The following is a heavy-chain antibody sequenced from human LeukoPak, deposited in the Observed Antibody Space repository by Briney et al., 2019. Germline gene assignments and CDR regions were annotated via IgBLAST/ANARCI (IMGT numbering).Heavy chain of an antibody. CDR3: ARLYFDSSGNNDAFDI. Sequence: GGSLRLSCAASGFTFSSYGMHWVRQAPGKGLEWVAVIWYDGSNKYYADSVKGRFTISRDNSKNTLYLQMNSLRAEDTAVYYCARLYFDSSGNNDAFDIWGQGTMVTVSS. V-gene: IGHV3-33*01. D-gene: IGHD3-22*01. CDR2: IWYDGSNK. J-gene: IGHJ3*02. CDR1: GFTFSSYG.